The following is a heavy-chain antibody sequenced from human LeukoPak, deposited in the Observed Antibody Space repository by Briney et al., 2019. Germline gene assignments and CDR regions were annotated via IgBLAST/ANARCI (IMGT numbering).Heavy chain of an antibody. J-gene: IGHJ4*02. CDR1: GFTFSSYG. CDR3: ARDFGRAFDY. V-gene: IGHV3-30*03. D-gene: IGHD3-3*01. CDR2: ISYDGSNK. Sequence: GGSLRLSCAASGFTFSSYGMHWVRQAPGKGLERAAVISYDGSNKYYADSVKGRFTNSRDNSKNTLYLQMNSLRAEDTAVYYCARDFGRAFDYWGQGTLVTVSS.